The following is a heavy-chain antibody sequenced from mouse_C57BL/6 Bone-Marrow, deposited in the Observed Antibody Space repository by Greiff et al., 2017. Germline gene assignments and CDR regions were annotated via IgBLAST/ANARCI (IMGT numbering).Heavy chain of an antibody. V-gene: IGHV1-81*01. Sequence: VKLVESGAELARPGASVKLSCKASGYTFTSYGISWVKQRTGQGLEWIGEIYPRSGNTYYNEKFKGKATLTADKSSSTAYMELRSLTSEDSAVYFCARTDGYRAMDYWGQGTSVTVSS. J-gene: IGHJ4*01. CDR2: IYPRSGNT. D-gene: IGHD2-3*01. CDR1: GYTFTSYG. CDR3: ARTDGYRAMDY.